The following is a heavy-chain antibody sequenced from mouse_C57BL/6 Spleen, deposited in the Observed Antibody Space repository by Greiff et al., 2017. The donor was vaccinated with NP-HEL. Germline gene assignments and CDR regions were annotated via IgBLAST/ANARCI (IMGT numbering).Heavy chain of an antibody. CDR3: TRAYDGYFSDY. V-gene: IGHV1-15*01. J-gene: IGHJ2*01. Sequence: QVQLQQSGAELVRPGASVTLSCKASGYTFTDYEMHWVKQTPVHGLEWIGAIDPETGGTAYNQKFKGKAILTADKSSSTAYRELRSLTSEDSAVYYGTRAYDGYFSDYWGQGTTLTVSS. D-gene: IGHD2-3*01. CDR1: GYTFTDYE. CDR2: IDPETGGT.